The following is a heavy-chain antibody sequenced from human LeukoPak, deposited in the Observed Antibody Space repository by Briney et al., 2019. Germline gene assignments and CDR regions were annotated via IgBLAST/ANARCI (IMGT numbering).Heavy chain of an antibody. D-gene: IGHD6-13*01. V-gene: IGHV3-9*01. Sequence: PGGSLRLSCAASGFTFDDYAMHWVRQAPGKGLEWVSGISWNSGSIGYADSVKGRFTISRDNAKNSLYLQMNSLRAEDTALYYCAVSSSWYYNWFDPWGQGTLVTVSS. CDR3: AVSSSWYYNWFDP. CDR1: GFTFDDYA. CDR2: ISWNSGSI. J-gene: IGHJ5*02.